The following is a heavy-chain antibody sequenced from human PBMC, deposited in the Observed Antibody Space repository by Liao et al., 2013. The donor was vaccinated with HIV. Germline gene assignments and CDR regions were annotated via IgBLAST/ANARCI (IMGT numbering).Heavy chain of an antibody. CDR1: GGSISSSSYY. CDR2: IYYSGST. Sequence: QLQLQESGPGLVKPSETLSLTCTVSGGSISSSSYYWGWIRQPPGKGLEWIGSIYYSGSTNYNPSLKSRVTLSVDTSKNQFSLKLSSVTAADTAVYYCARGSGYYDFDYWGQGTLVTVSS. J-gene: IGHJ4*02. CDR3: ARGSGYYDFDY. V-gene: IGHV4-39*07. D-gene: IGHD3-3*01.